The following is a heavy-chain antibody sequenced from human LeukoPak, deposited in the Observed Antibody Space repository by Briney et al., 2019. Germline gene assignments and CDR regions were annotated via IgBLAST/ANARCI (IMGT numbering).Heavy chain of an antibody. Sequence: GGSLRLSCAASGFTFSSYSMNWVRQAPGKGLEWVSSISSSSSYIYYADSVKGRFTISRDNAKNSLYLQMNSLRAEDTAVYYCARAYSSSWYGLGWFDPWGQGTLVTVSS. V-gene: IGHV3-21*01. D-gene: IGHD6-13*01. CDR2: ISSSSSYI. CDR3: ARAYSSSWYGLGWFDP. CDR1: GFTFSSYS. J-gene: IGHJ5*02.